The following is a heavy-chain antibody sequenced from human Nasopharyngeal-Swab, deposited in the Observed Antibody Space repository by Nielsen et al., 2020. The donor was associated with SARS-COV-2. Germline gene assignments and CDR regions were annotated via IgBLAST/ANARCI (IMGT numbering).Heavy chain of an antibody. D-gene: IGHD2-15*01. CDR2: ISGSGGST. CDR3: AKDRYCSGGACYFSGFDY. CDR1: GFTFRSYA. J-gene: IGHJ4*02. V-gene: IGHV3-23*01. Sequence: GGSLRLSCAASGFTFRSYAMSWVRQGPGKGLKWVSTISGSGGSTYYADSVKGRFTISRDNSKNTLYLQMNSLRAEDTAVYYCAKDRYCSGGACYFSGFDYGGLGTLVTVSS.